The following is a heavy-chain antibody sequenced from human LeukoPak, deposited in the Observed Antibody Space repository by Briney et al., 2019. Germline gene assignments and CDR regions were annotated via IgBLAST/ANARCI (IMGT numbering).Heavy chain of an antibody. Sequence: SETLSLTCTVSGGSISSSSYYWGWIRQPPGKGLEWIGSIYYSGSTYYNPSLKSRVTISVDTSKNQFSLKLSSVTAADTAVYYCARGRRGYSYGNTRFDYWGQGTLVTVSS. CDR3: ARGRRGYSYGNTRFDY. D-gene: IGHD5-18*01. CDR2: IYYSGST. J-gene: IGHJ4*02. CDR1: GGSISSSSYY. V-gene: IGHV4-39*07.